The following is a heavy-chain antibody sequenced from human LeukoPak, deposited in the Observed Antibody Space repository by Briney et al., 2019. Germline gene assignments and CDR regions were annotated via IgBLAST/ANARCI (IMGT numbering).Heavy chain of an antibody. J-gene: IGHJ4*02. CDR2: ISSSSSYI. D-gene: IGHD6-19*01. V-gene: IGHV3-21*04. CDR1: GFTFSSYT. Sequence: ETGGSLRLSCAASGFTFSSYTMNWVRQAPGKGLEWVSSISSSSSYIYYADSVKGRFTISRDNAKNSLYLQMNSLRAEDTAVYYCAKPRGGIAVAGTPLGYWGQGTLVTVSS. CDR3: AKPRGGIAVAGTPLGY.